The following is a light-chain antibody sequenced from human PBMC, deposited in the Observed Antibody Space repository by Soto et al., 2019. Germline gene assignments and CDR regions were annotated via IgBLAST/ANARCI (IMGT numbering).Light chain of an antibody. Sequence: DIQMTKPPSTLSASVGARVTITCRASQTISTLLAWYQQRPGKAPNLLIYKPSTLESGSPSRFSGSGSGTEFTLTNSSLQPDDFATYFCQQDSTYPWTFGQGTKVEVK. CDR2: KPS. CDR1: QTISTL. V-gene: IGKV1-5*03. CDR3: QQDSTYPWT. J-gene: IGKJ1*01.